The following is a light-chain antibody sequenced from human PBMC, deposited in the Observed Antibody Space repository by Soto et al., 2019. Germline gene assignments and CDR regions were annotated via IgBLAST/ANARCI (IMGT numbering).Light chain of an antibody. CDR3: QQAYTTPWT. V-gene: IGKV1-39*01. J-gene: IGKJ1*01. Sequence: DIQMTQSPSSLSASVGDRVTITCRASQNIESYLNWYQQRPGKAPKLLIHDAASLQSGVPSRFSGRGSGTDFALTINSLQTEDFATIYCQQAYTTPWTFGQGTKVEVK. CDR2: DAA. CDR1: QNIESY.